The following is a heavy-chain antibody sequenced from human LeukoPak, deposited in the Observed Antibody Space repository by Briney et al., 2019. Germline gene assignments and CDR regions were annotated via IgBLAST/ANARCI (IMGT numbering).Heavy chain of an antibody. J-gene: IGHJ4*02. CDR3: ARVLSVDDRSGTSCYYFDY. V-gene: IGHV4-30-4*01. CDR1: GGSISSGDYY. Sequence: PSETLSLTCTVSGGSISSGDYYWSWIRQPPRTGLEWIGYIYYSGSTYYNPSLKSRVTMSVDTSKNQFSLNLSSVTAADTAVYYCARVLSVDDRSGTSCYYFDYWGQGTLVTVSS. CDR2: IYYSGST. D-gene: IGHD2-15*01.